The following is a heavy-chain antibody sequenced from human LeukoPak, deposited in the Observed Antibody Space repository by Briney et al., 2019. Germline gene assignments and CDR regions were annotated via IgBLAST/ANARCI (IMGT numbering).Heavy chain of an antibody. Sequence: GASVKVSCKASGYTFTDYYIHWVRQAPGQGLEWMGWINLNSGGTYYAQNFQGRVTMTRDTSISTAYMELSRLRSDDTAVYYYARGDCSGTSCYLLDYWGLGTLVTVSS. CDR2: INLNSGGT. CDR3: ARGDCSGTSCYLLDY. J-gene: IGHJ4*02. V-gene: IGHV1-2*02. D-gene: IGHD2-2*01. CDR1: GYTFTDYY.